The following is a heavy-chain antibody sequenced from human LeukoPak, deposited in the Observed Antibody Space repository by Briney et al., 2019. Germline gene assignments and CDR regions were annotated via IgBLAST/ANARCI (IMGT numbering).Heavy chain of an antibody. CDR1: GYTFTSYG. J-gene: IGHJ4*02. CDR3: ARLLGLSINTPVDY. D-gene: IGHD4/OR15-4a*01. Sequence: ASVKVSCKASGYTFTSYGISWVRQAPGQGLEWMGWISAWNGNTNYAQKLQGRVTMTTDTAMSTAYMDLRSLRSDDTAIYYCARLLGLSINTPVDYWGQGTLVTVSS. V-gene: IGHV1-18*01. CDR2: ISAWNGNT.